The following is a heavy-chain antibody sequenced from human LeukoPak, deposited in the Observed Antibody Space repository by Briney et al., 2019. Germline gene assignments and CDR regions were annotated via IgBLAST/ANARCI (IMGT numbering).Heavy chain of an antibody. Sequence: GGSLRLSCVASGFTFTNYWMDWVRQAPGKGLVWVSAIGTAGDSYYPGSVKGRFTISRENAKNSLSLQMNSLRAGDTAVYYCARGYCRGGSCYGGAFDIWGQGTMVTVSS. CDR2: IGTAGDS. CDR1: GFTFTNYW. V-gene: IGHV3-13*01. D-gene: IGHD2-15*01. CDR3: ARGYCRGGSCYGGAFDI. J-gene: IGHJ3*02.